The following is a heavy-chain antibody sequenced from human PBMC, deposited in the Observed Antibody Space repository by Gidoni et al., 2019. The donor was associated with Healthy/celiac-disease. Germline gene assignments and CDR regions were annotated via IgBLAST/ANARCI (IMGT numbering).Heavy chain of an antibody. CDR1: SGSFSGYY. Sequence: QVQLQQWGAGLLKPSETLSLTCAVYSGSFSGYYWSWIRQPPGKGLEWIGEINHSGSTNYNPSLKSRVTISVDTSKNQFSLKLSSVTAADTAVYYCAREKSGYPDYWGQGTLVTVSS. D-gene: IGHD3-3*01. CDR2: INHSGST. J-gene: IGHJ4*02. V-gene: IGHV4-34*01. CDR3: AREKSGYPDY.